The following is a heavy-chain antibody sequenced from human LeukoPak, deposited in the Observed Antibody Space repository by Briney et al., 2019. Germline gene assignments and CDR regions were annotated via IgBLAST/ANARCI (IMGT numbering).Heavy chain of an antibody. CDR3: AEHYYDSSGLDAFDI. Sequence: GGSLRLSCAASGFTFSSYAMSWVRQAPGKGLEWVSAISGSGGSTYYADSVKGWFTISRDNSKNTLYLQMNSLRAEDTAVYYCAEHYYDSSGLDAFDIWGQGTMVTVSS. J-gene: IGHJ3*02. CDR1: GFTFSSYA. CDR2: ISGSGGST. V-gene: IGHV3-23*01. D-gene: IGHD3-22*01.